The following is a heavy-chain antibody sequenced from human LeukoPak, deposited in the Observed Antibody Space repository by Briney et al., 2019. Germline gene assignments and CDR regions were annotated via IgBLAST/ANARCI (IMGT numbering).Heavy chain of an antibody. CDR1: GASFSDHY. J-gene: IGHJ4*02. V-gene: IGHV4-34*01. Sequence: SETLSLTCAVYGASFSDHYWGWIRQSPGKGLEWIGETNHNGSTNYNPSLKSRVTISVDMSKSQFSLKVSAVTAADTAVYYCARSRRRGRSVAGIFFDYWGQGTLVTVSS. D-gene: IGHD6-19*01. CDR3: ARSRRRGRSVAGIFFDY. CDR2: TNHNGST.